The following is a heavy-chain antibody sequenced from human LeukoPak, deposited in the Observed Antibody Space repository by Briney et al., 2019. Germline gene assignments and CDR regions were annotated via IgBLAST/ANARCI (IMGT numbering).Heavy chain of an antibody. CDR3: AELGITMIGGV. D-gene: IGHD3-10*02. CDR1: GYTFSSYA. V-gene: IGHV3-30*04. J-gene: IGHJ6*04. CDR2: ISYDGSNK. Sequence: GGSLRLSCAASGYTFSSYAMHWVRQAPGRGLEWVAVISYDGSNKYYADSVKGRFTISRDNAKNSLYLQMNSLRAEDTAVYYCAELGITMIGGVWGKGTTVTISS.